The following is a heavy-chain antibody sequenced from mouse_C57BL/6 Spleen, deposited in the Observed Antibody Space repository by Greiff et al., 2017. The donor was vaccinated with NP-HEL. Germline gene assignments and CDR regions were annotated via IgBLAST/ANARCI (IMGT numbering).Heavy chain of an antibody. D-gene: IGHD3-2*02. CDR2: INPSSGYT. CDR3: ARGELRLPYYFDY. CDR1: GYTFTSYW. Sequence: VQLQQSGAELAKPGASVKLSCKASGYTFTSYWMHWVKQRPGQGLEWIGYINPSSGYTKYNQKFKDKATLTADKSDSTAYLQLSSLTYEDSAVYYCARGELRLPYYFDYWGQGTTLTVSS. V-gene: IGHV1-7*01. J-gene: IGHJ2*01.